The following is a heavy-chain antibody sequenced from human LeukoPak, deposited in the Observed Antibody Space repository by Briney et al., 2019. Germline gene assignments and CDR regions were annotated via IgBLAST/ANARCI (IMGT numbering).Heavy chain of an antibody. CDR3: ARDSITIFGVVTPRRFYFDY. CDR2: IIPIFGTA. J-gene: IGHJ4*02. CDR1: GGTFSSYA. Sequence: SVKVSCKASGGTFSSYAISWVRQAPGQGLEWMGGIIPIFGTANYAQKFQGRVTITADESTSTAYMELSSLRSEDAAVYYCARDSITIFGVVTPRRFYFDYWGQGTLVTVSS. D-gene: IGHD3-3*01. V-gene: IGHV1-69*13.